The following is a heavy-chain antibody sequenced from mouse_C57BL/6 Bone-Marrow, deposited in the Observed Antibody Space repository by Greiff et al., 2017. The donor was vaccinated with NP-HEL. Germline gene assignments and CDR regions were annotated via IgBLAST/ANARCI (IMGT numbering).Heavy chain of an antibody. V-gene: IGHV2-5*01. D-gene: IGHD1-1*01. CDR1: GFSLTSYG. CDR2: IWRGGST. CDR3: AKDYGSSYSWYFDV. J-gene: IGHJ1*03. Sequence: VQVVESGPGLVQPSQSLSITCTVSGFSLTSYGVHWVRQSPGKGLEWLGVIWRGGSTDYNAAFMSRLSITKDNSKSQVFFKMNSLQADDTAIYYCAKDYGSSYSWYFDVWGTGTTVTVSS.